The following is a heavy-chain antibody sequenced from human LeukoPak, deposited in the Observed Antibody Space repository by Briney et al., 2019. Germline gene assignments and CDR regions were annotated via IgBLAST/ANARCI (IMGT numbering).Heavy chain of an antibody. D-gene: IGHD3-3*01. CDR2: IIPILGIA. J-gene: IGHJ4*02. Sequence: SVKVSCKASGGTFSSYTISWVRQAPGQGLEWMGRIIPILGIANYAQKFQGRVTITADKSTSTAYMELSSLRSEDTDVYYCARVPTGFFWSGQIWGQGTLVTVSS. CDR3: ARVPTGFFWSGQI. CDR1: GGTFSSYT. V-gene: IGHV1-69*02.